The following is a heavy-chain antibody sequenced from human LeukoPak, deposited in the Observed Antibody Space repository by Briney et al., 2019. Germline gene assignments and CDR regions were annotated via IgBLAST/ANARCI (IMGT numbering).Heavy chain of an antibody. V-gene: IGHV3-64*01. J-gene: IGHJ3*02. CDR3: ARRFSGVNYGAYDM. Sequence: PGRSLRLSCAASGFTFSSHQMHWVRQAPGKGLEYVSAISGNGGNTYYANSAKGRFTISRDNSKNTLYLQMGSLRPEDMAVYYCARRFSGVNYGAYDMWGQGTMVTVSS. CDR2: ISGNGGNT. CDR1: GFTFSSHQ. D-gene: IGHD1-7*01.